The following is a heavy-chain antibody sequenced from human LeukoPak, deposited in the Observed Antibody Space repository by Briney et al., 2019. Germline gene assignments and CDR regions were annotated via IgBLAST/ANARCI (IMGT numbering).Heavy chain of an antibody. CDR2: INSDGSST. CDR3: ARVASSSSWYIDY. CDR1: GFTFSGYW. V-gene: IGHV3-74*01. J-gene: IGHJ4*02. Sequence: PGGSLRLSCAASGFTFSGYWMHWVRQAPGKGLVWVSRINSDGSSTTYADSVKGRFTISRDDAKNTLYLQMNSLRAEDTAVYYCARVASSSSWYIDYWGQGTLVTVSS. D-gene: IGHD6-13*01.